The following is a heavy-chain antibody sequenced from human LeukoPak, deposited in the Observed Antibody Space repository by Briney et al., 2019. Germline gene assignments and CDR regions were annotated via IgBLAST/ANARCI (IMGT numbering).Heavy chain of an antibody. CDR2: INTYTGTP. CDR3: VRQYSGYESLYFDS. V-gene: IGHV7-4-1*02. J-gene: IGHJ4*02. CDR1: GYTLSSYT. D-gene: IGHD5-12*01. Sequence: ASVKVSCKASGYTLSSYTLSWLRQAPGQGLEWMGWINTYTGTPTYAQGFTGRFVFSLDSSVSTAYLQINSLKAEDIAVYYCVRQYSGYESLYFDSWGQGTLVTVSS.